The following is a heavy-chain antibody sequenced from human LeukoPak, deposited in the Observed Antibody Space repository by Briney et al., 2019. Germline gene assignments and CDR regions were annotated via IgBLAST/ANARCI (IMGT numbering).Heavy chain of an antibody. CDR1: GGSISSGSYY. CDR2: IYTSGST. Sequence: SETPSLTCTVSGGSISSGSYYWRWIRQPAGKGLEWIGRIYTSGSTNYNPSLKSRVTISVDTSKNQFSLKLSSVTAADTAVYYCARDIGFVVLMVYPAFDIWGQGTMVTVSS. J-gene: IGHJ3*02. CDR3: ARDIGFVVLMVYPAFDI. D-gene: IGHD2-8*01. V-gene: IGHV4-61*02.